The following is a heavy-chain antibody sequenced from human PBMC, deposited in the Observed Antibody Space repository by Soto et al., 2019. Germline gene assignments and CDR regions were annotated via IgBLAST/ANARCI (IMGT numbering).Heavy chain of an antibody. CDR1: GLTFSDHY. Sequence: EVQLVESGGGLVQPGGSLRLSCAASGLTFSDHYSDWVRQAPGKGLEWVGRSRNKANSYTTEYAASVKGRFTLSRDDSTNSVYLQMNSLKTGDTAVYYCALGGGCQHWGQGTLVTVSS. J-gene: IGHJ1*01. D-gene: IGHD3-16*01. CDR3: ALGGGCQH. V-gene: IGHV3-72*01. CDR2: SRNKANSYTT.